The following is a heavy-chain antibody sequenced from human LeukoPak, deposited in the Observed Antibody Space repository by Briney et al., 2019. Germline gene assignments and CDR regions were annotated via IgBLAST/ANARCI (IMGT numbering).Heavy chain of an antibody. CDR1: GGSISSSNYY. V-gene: IGHV4-39*07. D-gene: IGHD3-22*01. Sequence: SETLSLTCTVSGGSISSSNYYWGWIRQPPGKGLEWIGSIYYSGSTYNNPSLKSRVTMSLGTSMNQFSLKLSSVTAADTAVYYCARGGLSSGYYSAFDYWGQGTLVTVSS. CDR2: IYYSGST. CDR3: ARGGLSSGYYSAFDY. J-gene: IGHJ4*02.